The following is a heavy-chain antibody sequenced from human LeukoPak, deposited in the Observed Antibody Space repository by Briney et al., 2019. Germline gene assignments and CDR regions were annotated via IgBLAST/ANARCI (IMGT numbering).Heavy chain of an antibody. Sequence: GRSLRLSCAASGFTFSSYGMHWVRQAPGKGLEWVAVISYDGSNKYYADSVKGRFAISRDNSKNTLYLQMNSLRAEDTAVYYCARDHYDSSGYYYPFDYWGQGTLVTVSS. CDR1: GFTFSSYG. CDR2: ISYDGSNK. V-gene: IGHV3-30*03. CDR3: ARDHYDSSGYYYPFDY. D-gene: IGHD3-22*01. J-gene: IGHJ4*02.